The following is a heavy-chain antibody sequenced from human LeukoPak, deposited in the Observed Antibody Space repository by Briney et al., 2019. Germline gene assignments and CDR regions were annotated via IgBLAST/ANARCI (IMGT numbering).Heavy chain of an antibody. D-gene: IGHD3-10*01. Sequence: SETLSLTCTVSGGSMNTYYWSWIRQPPGKGLEWIGYIYYSGSTNYNPSLKSRVTISVDTSKNQFSLKLSSVTAADTAVYYCARESSVDGSPLDYWGQGTLVTVSS. CDR1: GGSMNTYY. CDR2: IYYSGST. CDR3: ARESSVDGSPLDY. J-gene: IGHJ4*02. V-gene: IGHV4-59*01.